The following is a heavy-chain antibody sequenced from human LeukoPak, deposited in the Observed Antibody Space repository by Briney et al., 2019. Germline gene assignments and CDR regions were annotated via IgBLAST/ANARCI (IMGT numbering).Heavy chain of an antibody. Sequence: PGGSLRLSCAASGFTFSSYSMNWVRQAPGKGLEWVSSISSSSSYIYYADSVKGRFTITRDNAKNSLYLQMNSLRVEDTAVYYCARLGLEVGGPNWFDPWGQGTLVTVSS. CDR3: ARLGLEVGGPNWFDP. J-gene: IGHJ5*02. D-gene: IGHD1-1*01. V-gene: IGHV3-21*01. CDR1: GFTFSSYS. CDR2: ISSSSSYI.